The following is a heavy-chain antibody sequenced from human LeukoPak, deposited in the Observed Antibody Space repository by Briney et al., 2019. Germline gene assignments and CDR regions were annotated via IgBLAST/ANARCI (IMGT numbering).Heavy chain of an antibody. V-gene: IGHV1-18*04. CDR1: GYTFTSYG. Sequence: GASVKVSCKASGYTFTSYGISWVRQAPGQGLEWMGWISAYNGNTNYAQKLQGRVTMTTDTSTSTAYMELRSLRSDDTAVYYCARFSSSSGSYYSVYYYYGMDVWGKGTTVTVSS. J-gene: IGHJ6*04. CDR2: ISAYNGNT. D-gene: IGHD3-10*01. CDR3: ARFSSSSGSYYSVYYYYGMDV.